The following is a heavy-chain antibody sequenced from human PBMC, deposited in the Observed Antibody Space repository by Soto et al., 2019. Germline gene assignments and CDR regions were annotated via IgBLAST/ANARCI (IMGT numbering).Heavy chain of an antibody. J-gene: IGHJ3*02. V-gene: IGHV5-10-1*01. CDR2: IVPTDSYK. CDR1: GYIFSDYW. D-gene: IGHD1-26*01. Sequence: PGESLKISCKGSGYIFSDYWISWVRQEPGKVLEWLGRIVPTDSYKDYSPSFPGHVTMSVDKSISTAYLEWSSLKASDSAMYYCARQKWAEALDIWGQGTMVTV. CDR3: ARQKWAEALDI.